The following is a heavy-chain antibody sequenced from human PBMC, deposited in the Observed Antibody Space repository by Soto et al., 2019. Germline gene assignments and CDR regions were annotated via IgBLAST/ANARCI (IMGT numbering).Heavy chain of an antibody. V-gene: IGHV1-18*01. D-gene: IGHD6-13*01. CDR1: GYTFTSHG. CDR2: ISAYNGNT. Sequence: APVKVSCKASGYTFTSHGISWVRQAPGQGKERMGWISAYNGNTNYAQKLQGRVTMTTDTSTSTAYMELRSLRSGDTAVYYCAREEGAAAGPGYWGQGALVTVSS. J-gene: IGHJ4*02. CDR3: AREEGAAAGPGY.